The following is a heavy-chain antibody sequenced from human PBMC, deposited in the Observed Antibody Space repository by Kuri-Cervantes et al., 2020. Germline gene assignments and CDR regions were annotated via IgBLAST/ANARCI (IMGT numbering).Heavy chain of an antibody. D-gene: IGHD5-24*01. CDR3: ARGQQLFDY. CDR1: GFTFSDYY. V-gene: IGHV3-11*04. J-gene: IGHJ4*02. Sequence: GGSLRLSCAASGFTFSDYYMSWIRQAPGKGLEWLSYISDGGTTIYYADSLKGRFTISRDNAQNSLYLQMSSLRVEDTAIYYCARGQQLFDYWGQGTLVTVSS. CDR2: ISDGGTTI.